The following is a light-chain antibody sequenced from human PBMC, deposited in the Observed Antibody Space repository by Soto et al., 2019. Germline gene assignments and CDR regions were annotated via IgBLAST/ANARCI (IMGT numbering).Light chain of an antibody. V-gene: IGLV2-23*01. J-gene: IGLJ1*01. CDR3: CSYAGSGTYV. Sequence: QSVLTQPASVSGSPGQSITISCTGTSSDVGSYNLVSWYQQHPGKAPKLMIYEGSKRPSGVSNRVSGSKSGNTASLTISGLKAEDEAEYYCCSYAGSGTYVFGTGTKLTVL. CDR2: EGS. CDR1: SSDVGSYNL.